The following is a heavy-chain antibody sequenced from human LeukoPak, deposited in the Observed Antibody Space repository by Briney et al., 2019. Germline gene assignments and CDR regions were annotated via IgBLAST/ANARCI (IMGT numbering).Heavy chain of an antibody. CDR3: AGQSRLGYCSGGSCYSQPFDP. D-gene: IGHD2-15*01. CDR1: GFTFGDYA. Sequence: GGSLRLSCTASGFTFGDYAMSWVRQAPGKGLEWVSGITGSGTSTYYADSVRGRFTISRDNSKNTLYLQMNSLRAEDTAVYYCAGQSRLGYCSGGSCYSQPFDPWGQGTLVTVSS. J-gene: IGHJ5*02. CDR2: ITGSGTST. V-gene: IGHV3-23*01.